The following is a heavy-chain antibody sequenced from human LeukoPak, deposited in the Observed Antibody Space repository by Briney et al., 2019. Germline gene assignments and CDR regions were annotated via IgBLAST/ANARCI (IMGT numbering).Heavy chain of an antibody. Sequence: GGSLRLTCAAYGFTFSSYGMHWVRQAPGKGLEWVAVISYDGSNKYYADSVKGRFTISRDNSKNTLYLQMNSLRAEDTAVYYCAKDWTTDAFDIWGQGTMVSVSS. CDR2: ISYDGSNK. D-gene: IGHD3/OR15-3a*01. V-gene: IGHV3-30*18. CDR3: AKDWTTDAFDI. J-gene: IGHJ3*02. CDR1: GFTFSSYG.